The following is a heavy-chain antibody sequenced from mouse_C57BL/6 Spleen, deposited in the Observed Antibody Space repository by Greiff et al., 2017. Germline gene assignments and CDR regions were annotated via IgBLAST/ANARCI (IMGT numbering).Heavy chain of an antibody. D-gene: IGHD1-1*01. CDR1: GFTFSSYA. V-gene: IGHV5-9-1*02. CDR2: ISSGGDYI. Sequence: EVKLEESGEGLVKPGGSLKLSCAASGFTFSSYAMSWVRQTPEKRLEWVAYISSGGDYIYYADTVKGRFTISRDNARNTLYLQMSSLKSEDTAMYYCTRDPFITTVVAGAMDYWGQGTSVTVSS. CDR3: TRDPFITTVVAGAMDY. J-gene: IGHJ4*01.